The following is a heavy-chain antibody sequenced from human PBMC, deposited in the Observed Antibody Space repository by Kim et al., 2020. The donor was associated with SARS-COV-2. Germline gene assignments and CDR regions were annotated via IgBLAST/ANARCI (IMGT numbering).Heavy chain of an antibody. D-gene: IGHD3-22*01. CDR3: AKPILTYYYDSSGYVFDAFDI. J-gene: IGHJ3*02. Sequence: GGSLRLSCAASGFTFSSYGMHWVRQAPGKGLEWVAVIWYDGSNKYYADSVKGRFTISRDNSKNTLYLQMNSLRAEDTAVYYCAKPILTYYYDSSGYVFDAFDIWGQGTMVTVSS. V-gene: IGHV3-33*06. CDR2: IWYDGSNK. CDR1: GFTFSSYG.